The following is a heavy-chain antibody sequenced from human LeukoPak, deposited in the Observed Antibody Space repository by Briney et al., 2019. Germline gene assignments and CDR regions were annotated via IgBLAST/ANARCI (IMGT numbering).Heavy chain of an antibody. CDR3: AGGTAAGTFSDYAFDI. CDR1: GFTFDDYG. J-gene: IGHJ3*02. CDR2: INWNGGST. D-gene: IGHD6-13*01. V-gene: IGHV3-20*04. Sequence: GGSPRLSCAASGFTFDDYGMSWVRQAPGKGLEWVSGINWNGGSTGYADSVKGRFTISRDNAKNSLYLQMNSLRAEDTALYYCAGGTAAGTFSDYAFDIWGQGTMVTVSS.